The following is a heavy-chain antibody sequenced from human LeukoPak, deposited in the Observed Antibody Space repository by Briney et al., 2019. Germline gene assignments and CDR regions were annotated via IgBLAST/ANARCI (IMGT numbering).Heavy chain of an antibody. V-gene: IGHV3-53*01. J-gene: IGHJ6*02. CDR3: ARENCSGGSCYSYGMDV. Sequence: TGGSLRLSCAASGFTVSSNYMSWVRQAPGKGLEWVSVIYSGGSTYYADSVKGRFTISRDNSKNTLYLQMNSLRAEDTAVYYCARENCSGGSCYSYGMDVWGQGTTVTVSS. CDR1: GFTVSSNY. D-gene: IGHD2-15*01. CDR2: IYSGGST.